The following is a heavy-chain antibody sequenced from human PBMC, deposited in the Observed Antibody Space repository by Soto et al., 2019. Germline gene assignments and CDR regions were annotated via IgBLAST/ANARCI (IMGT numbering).Heavy chain of an antibody. Sequence: QVQLQESGPGLVKPSGTLSLTCAVSGDSISSDKWWSWVRQPPGKGLEWIGEIHHSGRTNYNPSLKSRVTILVETSKNQASLELSSMTAADAAVYYCARGGDWQFDYWGQGTLVTVSS. V-gene: IGHV4-4*02. CDR2: IHHSGRT. D-gene: IGHD2-21*02. CDR1: GDSISSDKW. J-gene: IGHJ4*02. CDR3: ARGGDWQFDY.